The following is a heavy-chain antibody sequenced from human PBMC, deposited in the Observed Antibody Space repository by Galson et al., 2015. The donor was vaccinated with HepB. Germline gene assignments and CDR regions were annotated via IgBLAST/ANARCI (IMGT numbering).Heavy chain of an antibody. Sequence: SLRLSCAASGLTVNSNYMTWVRQAPGKGLEWVSIIYSDNTYYADSVKVRFTISRDSSENTLFLQMSSLGAEDTAVYFCAAGIAKKSYFDYWGQATLVTVSS. V-gene: IGHV3-66*01. J-gene: IGHJ4*02. CDR1: GLTVNSNY. CDR3: AAGIAKKSYFDY. D-gene: IGHD6-13*01. CDR2: IYSDNT.